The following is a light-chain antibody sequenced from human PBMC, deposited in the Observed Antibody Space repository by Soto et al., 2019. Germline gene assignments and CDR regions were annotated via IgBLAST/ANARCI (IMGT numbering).Light chain of an antibody. CDR2: GAS. J-gene: IGKJ1*01. Sequence: EIVLTQSPGTLSLSPGERPTLSCRASQSLSSSYLAWYQQKPGQAPRLLIYGASSRATGIPDRFSGSGSGTDFTLTISRLEPEDFAVYYCQQYASSPRTFGQGTKVEIK. CDR3: QQYASSPRT. CDR1: QSLSSSY. V-gene: IGKV3-20*01.